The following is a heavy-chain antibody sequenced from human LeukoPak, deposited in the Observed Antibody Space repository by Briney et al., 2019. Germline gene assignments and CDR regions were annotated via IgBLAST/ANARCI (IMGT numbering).Heavy chain of an antibody. Sequence: GGSLRLSCAGSGFTFSSYNMNWVRQAPGKGLEWVPSISSGSSYIYYADSVKGRFTISRDDAKNSLYLQMNSLRVEDTAVYYCARGAFLGDYNWFDPWGQGTLVTVSS. CDR1: GFTFSSYN. D-gene: IGHD4-17*01. CDR2: ISSGSSYI. J-gene: IGHJ5*02. V-gene: IGHV3-21*01. CDR3: ARGAFLGDYNWFDP.